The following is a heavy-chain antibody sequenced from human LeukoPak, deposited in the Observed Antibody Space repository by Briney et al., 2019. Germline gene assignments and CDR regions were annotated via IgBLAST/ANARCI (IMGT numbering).Heavy chain of an antibody. Sequence: ASVKVSCKVSGYTLTELPMHWVRQAPGKGLEWMGGFDPEDGETIYAQKFQGRVTLTEDTSTDTAYMELSSLRSEDTAVYYCATGGGAAQPRDWFDPWGQGTLVTVSS. CDR3: ATGGGAAQPRDWFDP. V-gene: IGHV1-24*01. CDR1: GYTLTELP. D-gene: IGHD6-6*01. J-gene: IGHJ5*02. CDR2: FDPEDGET.